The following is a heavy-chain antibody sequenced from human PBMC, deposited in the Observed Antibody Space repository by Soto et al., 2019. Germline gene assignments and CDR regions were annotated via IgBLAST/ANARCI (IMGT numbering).Heavy chain of an antibody. CDR1: GFTFSSYS. D-gene: IGHD5-18*01. CDR3: ARDQPGYSYGYGLGY. V-gene: IGHV3-21*01. J-gene: IGHJ4*02. Sequence: EVQLVESGGGLVKPGGSLRLSCAASGFTFSSYSMNWVRQAPGKGLEWVSSISSSSSYIYYADSVKGRFTISRDNAKKSPYLQKNALSTEDPAVYYCARDQPGYSYGYGLGYWGQGTLVTVSS. CDR2: ISSSSSYI.